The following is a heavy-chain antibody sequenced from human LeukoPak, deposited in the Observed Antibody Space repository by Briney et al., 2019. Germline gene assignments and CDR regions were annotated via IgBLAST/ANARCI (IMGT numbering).Heavy chain of an antibody. Sequence: GGSLRLSCAASGFTFSSYWMHWVRQAPGKGQEWVSAISGSGGSTYYANSVKGRFTISRDNSKNTLYLQMNSLRAEDTAVYYCAKVPYGSGSPWVYNWFDPWGQGTLVTVSS. D-gene: IGHD3-10*01. CDR2: ISGSGGST. J-gene: IGHJ5*02. V-gene: IGHV3-23*01. CDR1: GFTFSSYW. CDR3: AKVPYGSGSPWVYNWFDP.